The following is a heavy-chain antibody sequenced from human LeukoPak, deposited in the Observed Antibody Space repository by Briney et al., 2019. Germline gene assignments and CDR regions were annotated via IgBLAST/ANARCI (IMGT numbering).Heavy chain of an antibody. D-gene: IGHD5-12*01. Sequence: PSETLSLTCAVSGGSISSGGYYWSWIRQPPGKGLDWIGYIYHSGSTYYNPSLKSRVTISVDRSKNQFSLKLSSVTAADTAVYYCARVDIVATNYFDYWGQGTLVTVSS. CDR3: ARVDIVATNYFDY. J-gene: IGHJ4*02. V-gene: IGHV4-30-2*01. CDR2: IYHSGST. CDR1: GGSISSGGYY.